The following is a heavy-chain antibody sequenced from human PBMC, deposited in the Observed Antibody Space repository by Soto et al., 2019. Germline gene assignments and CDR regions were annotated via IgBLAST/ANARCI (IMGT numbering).Heavy chain of an antibody. CDR1: NGSITSGNW. CDR3: ARGYCSSTSCYADP. V-gene: IGHV4-4*02. J-gene: IGHJ5*02. CDR2: IYHTGST. D-gene: IGHD2-2*01. Sequence: ASETLSLTCAVSNGSITSGNWWSWVRQPPGKGLEWIGEIYHTGSTNYNPSLKSRVIISVDTSKNQFSLKLSSVTAADTAVYYCARGYCSSTSCYADPWGQGTLVTVSS.